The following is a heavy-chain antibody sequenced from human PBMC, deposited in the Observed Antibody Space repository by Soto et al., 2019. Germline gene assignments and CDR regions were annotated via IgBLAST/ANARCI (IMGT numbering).Heavy chain of an antibody. CDR2: IIPISSTT. CDR1: GGNFITFA. Sequence: QVELVQSGAEVKKPGSSVKVSCKASGGNFITFAISWVRQAPGQGLEWMGEIIPISSTTKSAHKFQDRFTISADGSSSTVHMELRSLKSEDTAVYFCAKKLGIDPFGSYGLDVWGQGTTVTVSS. V-gene: IGHV1-69*01. CDR3: AKKLGIDPFGSYGLDV. D-gene: IGHD7-27*01. J-gene: IGHJ6*02.